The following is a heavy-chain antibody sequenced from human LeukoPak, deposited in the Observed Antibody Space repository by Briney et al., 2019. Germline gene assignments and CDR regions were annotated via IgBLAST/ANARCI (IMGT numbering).Heavy chain of an antibody. V-gene: IGHV3-23*01. CDR3: AKDLEDTAMIRRPFDI. D-gene: IGHD5-18*01. CDR2: ISGSGGST. Sequence: GGSLRLSCVASGLTFSTYAMSWVRQAPGKGLEWVSGISGSGGSTPYADSVKGRFTISRDNSKNTLYLQMHSLRAEDTAVYYCAKDLEDTAMIRRPFDIWGQGTMVTVSS. CDR1: GLTFSTYA. J-gene: IGHJ3*02.